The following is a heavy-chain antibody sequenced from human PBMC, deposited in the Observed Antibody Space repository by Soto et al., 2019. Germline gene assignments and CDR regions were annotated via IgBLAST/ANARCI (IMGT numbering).Heavy chain of an antibody. V-gene: IGHV3-11*01. CDR2: ISGSGSTK. J-gene: IGHJ4*02. CDR1: GFTFSDYY. Sequence: KPGGSLRLSCAASGFTFSDYYMSWFRQAPGKGLEWVSYISGSGSTKHDADSVKGRFTISRDNTKNSLYLQMNSLRAEDAAVYYCARVGSIAAAGTPDYWGQGTLVTVSS. D-gene: IGHD6-13*01. CDR3: ARVGSIAAAGTPDY.